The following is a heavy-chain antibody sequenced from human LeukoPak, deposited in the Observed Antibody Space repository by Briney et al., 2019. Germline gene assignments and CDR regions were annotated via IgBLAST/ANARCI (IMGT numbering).Heavy chain of an antibody. Sequence: PSETLSLTCAVYGGSFSGYYWSWIRQPPGKGLEWIGEINHSGSTNYNPSLKSRVTISVDTSKNQFSLKLSSVTAADTAVYYCARRQRAGATRRYYFDYWGQGTLVTVSS. J-gene: IGHJ4*02. CDR3: ARRQRAGATRRYYFDY. D-gene: IGHD1-26*01. CDR2: INHSGST. CDR1: GGSFSGYY. V-gene: IGHV4-34*01.